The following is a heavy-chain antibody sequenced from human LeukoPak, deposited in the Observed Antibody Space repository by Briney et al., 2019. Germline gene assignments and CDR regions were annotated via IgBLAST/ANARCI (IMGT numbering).Heavy chain of an antibody. V-gene: IGHV1-24*01. CDR2: FDVAETDT. CDR1: GYTFTNYY. J-gene: IGHJ4*02. CDR3: SSSGVEEWQGLHF. D-gene: IGHD3-3*01. Sequence: ASVKVSCKASGYTFTNYYMHWVRQSPEKRLEWMGGFDVAETDTIYAQKFQGRVTMTEDTSTDTAYMELNSLSSEDTAVYYCSSSGVEEWQGLHFWGQGTLVTVSS.